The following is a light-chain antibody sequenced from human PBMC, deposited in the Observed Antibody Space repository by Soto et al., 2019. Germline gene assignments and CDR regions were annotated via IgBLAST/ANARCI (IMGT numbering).Light chain of an antibody. CDR1: QSVSRN. V-gene: IGKV3-15*01. CDR3: QQYGSSPPWT. J-gene: IGKJ1*01. Sequence: EIVMTQSPSTLSVSPGERATLSCRASQSVSRNLAWYQQKPGQAPGLLIYGASPRATGILARFSGSGSGTEFTLTISSLQSEDFAVYYCQQYGSSPPWTFGQGTKVDI. CDR2: GAS.